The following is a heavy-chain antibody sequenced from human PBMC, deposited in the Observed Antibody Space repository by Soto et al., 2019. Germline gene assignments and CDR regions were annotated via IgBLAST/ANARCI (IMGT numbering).Heavy chain of an antibody. CDR1: GGSISSYY. CDR3: ARTGLGHDSSGYWAAFDI. V-gene: IGHV4-59*01. D-gene: IGHD3-22*01. Sequence: SETLSLTCTVSGGSISSYYWSWIRQPPGKGLEWIGYIYYSGSTNYNPSLKSRVTISVDTSKNQFSLKLSSVTAADTAVYYCARTGLGHDSSGYWAAFDIWGQGTMVTVS. J-gene: IGHJ3*02. CDR2: IYYSGST.